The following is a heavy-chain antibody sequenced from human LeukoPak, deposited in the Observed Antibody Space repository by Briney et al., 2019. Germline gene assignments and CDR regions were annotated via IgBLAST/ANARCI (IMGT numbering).Heavy chain of an antibody. D-gene: IGHD3-3*01. CDR1: GDSISSTRYY. CDR3: ARQYDFWSGLNNWFDP. Sequence: PSETLSLTCTVSGDSISSTRYYWGWIRQPPGKGLEWNANIYYSGSTYYNPSLKSRVTISVDTSKNQFSLKLTSVTAADTAVYYCARQYDFWSGLNNWFDPWGQGTLVTVSS. CDR2: IYYSGST. J-gene: IGHJ5*02. V-gene: IGHV4-39*01.